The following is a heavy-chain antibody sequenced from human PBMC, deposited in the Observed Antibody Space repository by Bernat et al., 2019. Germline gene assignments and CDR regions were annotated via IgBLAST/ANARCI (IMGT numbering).Heavy chain of an antibody. CDR3: ARAQRDYDILTGYFFRGAFDI. Sequence: EVQLVESGGGLIQPGGSLRLSCAASGFTVSSNYMSWVRQAPGKGLEWVSVIYSGGSTYYADSVKGRFTISRDSSKNTLYLQMNSLRAEDTAVYYCARAQRDYDILTGYFFRGAFDIWGQGTMVTVSS. CDR1: GFTVSSNY. D-gene: IGHD3-9*01. CDR2: IYSGGST. V-gene: IGHV3-53*01. J-gene: IGHJ3*02.